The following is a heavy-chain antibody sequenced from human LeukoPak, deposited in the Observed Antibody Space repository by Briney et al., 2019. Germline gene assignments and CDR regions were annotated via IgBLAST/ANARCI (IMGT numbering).Heavy chain of an antibody. V-gene: IGHV1-18*01. CDR2: ISAYNGNT. CDR1: GYTFTSYG. J-gene: IGHJ5*02. CDR3: AGKAGTTYWFDP. Sequence: GASVKVSCKASGYTFTSYGISWVRQAPGQGLEWMGWISAYNGNTNYAQKLQGSITMTTDTSTSTAYMELRSLRSDDTAVYYCAGKAGTTYWFDPWGQGTLVTVSS. D-gene: IGHD1-7*01.